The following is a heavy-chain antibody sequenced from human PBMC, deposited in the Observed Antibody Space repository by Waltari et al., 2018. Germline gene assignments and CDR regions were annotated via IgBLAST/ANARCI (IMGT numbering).Heavy chain of an antibody. CDR2: IWYDGSNK. CDR1: GFTFSSYG. Sequence: QVQLVESGGGVVQPGRSLRLSCAASGFTFSSYGMHWVRQAPGKGVEWVAVIWYDGSNKYYADAVKGRFTISRDNSKNTLYLQMNSLRAEDTAVYYCHGYISSSEAFDIWGQGTMVTVSS. V-gene: IGHV3-33*01. CDR3: HGYISSSEAFDI. D-gene: IGHD6-13*01. J-gene: IGHJ3*02.